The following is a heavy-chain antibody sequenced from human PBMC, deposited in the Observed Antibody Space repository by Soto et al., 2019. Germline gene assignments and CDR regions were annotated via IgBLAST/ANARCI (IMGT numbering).Heavy chain of an antibody. J-gene: IGHJ6*02. CDR1: GYTFTGYY. CDR3: ARGAAAGNNLGYNFFFSIYYYGMDV. CDR2: INPNSGGT. Sequence: ASVKVSCKXSGYTFTGYYMHWVRQAPGQGLEWMGWINPNSGGTNYAQKFQGRVTMTRDTSISTAYMELSRLRSDDTAVYYCARGAAAGNNLGYNFFFSIYYYGMDVWGQGTTVTVSS. V-gene: IGHV1-2*02. D-gene: IGHD6-13*01.